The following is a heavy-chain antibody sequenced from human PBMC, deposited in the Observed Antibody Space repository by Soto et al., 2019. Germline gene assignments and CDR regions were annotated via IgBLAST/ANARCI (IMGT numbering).Heavy chain of an antibody. Sequence: PGGSLRLSCVGTGLSFDDFAMHWVRQAPGKGLEWVSGITWNSRVLAYADSVKGRFTISRDNARNSLYLQMDSLRDEDTALYYCAKGRYDFWSPYYFDSWGQGTLVTVSS. J-gene: IGHJ4*02. V-gene: IGHV3-9*01. D-gene: IGHD3-3*01. CDR2: ITWNSRVL. CDR3: AKGRYDFWSPYYFDS. CDR1: GLSFDDFA.